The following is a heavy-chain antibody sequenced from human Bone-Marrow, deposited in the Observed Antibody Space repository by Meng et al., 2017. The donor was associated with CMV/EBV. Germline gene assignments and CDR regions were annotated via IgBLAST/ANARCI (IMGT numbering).Heavy chain of an antibody. D-gene: IGHD3-3*01. Sequence: SETLSLTCTVSGYSISSGYYWGWIRQPPGKGLEWIGSIYHSGSTYYNPSLKSRVTISVDTSKNQFSLKLSSVTAADTAVYYCARAPVLRYFDYWGQGTLVNAS. CDR1: GYSISSGYY. V-gene: IGHV4-38-2*02. CDR3: ARAPVLRYFDY. CDR2: IYHSGST. J-gene: IGHJ4*02.